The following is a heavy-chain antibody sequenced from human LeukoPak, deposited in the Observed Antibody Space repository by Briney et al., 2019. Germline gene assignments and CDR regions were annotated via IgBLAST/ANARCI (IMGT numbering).Heavy chain of an antibody. Sequence: ASVKVSCKASGYTFTSYYMHWVRQAPGQGLEWMGIINPSGGSTSYAQKFQGRVTMTRDMSTSTVYMELSSLRSEDTAVYYCARSLLGYSGYKAQEYWGQGTLVTVSS. CDR1: GYTFTSYY. D-gene: IGHD5-12*01. J-gene: IGHJ4*02. CDR3: ARSLLGYSGYKAQEY. V-gene: IGHV1-46*01. CDR2: INPSGGST.